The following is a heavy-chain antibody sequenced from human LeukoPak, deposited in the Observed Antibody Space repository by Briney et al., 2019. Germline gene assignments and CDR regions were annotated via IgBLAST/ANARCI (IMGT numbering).Heavy chain of an antibody. CDR2: IYYSGST. V-gene: IGHV4-30-4*08. Sequence: PSQTLSLTCTVSGGSISSGDYYWSWIRQPPGKGLEWIGYIYYSGSTYYNPSLKSRVTISVDTSKNQFSLKLSSVTAADAAVWWCARAIQLWRWFDYWGQGTLVTVSS. J-gene: IGHJ4*02. D-gene: IGHD5-18*01. CDR1: GGSISSGDYY. CDR3: ARAIQLWRWFDY.